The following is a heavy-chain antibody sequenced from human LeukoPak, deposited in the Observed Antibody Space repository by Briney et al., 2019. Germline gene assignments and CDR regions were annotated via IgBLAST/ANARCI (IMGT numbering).Heavy chain of an antibody. V-gene: IGHV3-23*01. CDR2: ISVSGSFT. Sequence: GGSLRLSGAASGFMFSNYGMSWVRQAPGKGLEWVSSISVSGSFTYYADSVKGRFTISRDNSKNTLYLQMNSLRAEDTAVYYCAKGPGHFDYWGQGTLVTVSS. J-gene: IGHJ4*02. CDR1: GFMFSNYG. CDR3: AKGPGHFDY. D-gene: IGHD1-14*01.